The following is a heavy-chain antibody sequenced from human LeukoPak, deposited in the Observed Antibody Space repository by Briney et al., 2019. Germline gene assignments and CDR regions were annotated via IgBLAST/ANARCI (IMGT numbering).Heavy chain of an antibody. CDR2: ISAYNGNT. V-gene: IGHV1-18*01. CDR3: ARDQPMIVVPDAFDI. D-gene: IGHD3-22*01. J-gene: IGHJ3*02. CDR1: GYTFTSYG. Sequence: GASVKVSCKASGYTFTSYGISWVRQAPGQGLEWKGWISAYNGNTNYAQKLQGRVTMTTDTSTSTAYMELRSLRSDDTAVYYCARDQPMIVVPDAFDIWGQGTMVTVSS.